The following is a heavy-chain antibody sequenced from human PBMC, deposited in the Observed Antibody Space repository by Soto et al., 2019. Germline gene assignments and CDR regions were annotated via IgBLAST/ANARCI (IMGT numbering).Heavy chain of an antibody. D-gene: IGHD6-19*01. CDR2: VYYSGST. Sequence: QVQLQESGPGLVKPSETLSLTCTVSGDSFSFYYWSWIRQPPGKGLEWIGYVYYSGSTIYNPSLTSRATISMDTSNSQIFLNLDSVIAADTAVYFCARVGEGAVVFDFWGRGTLVAVSS. CDR1: GDSFSFYY. J-gene: IGHJ4*02. CDR3: ARVGEGAVVFDF. V-gene: IGHV4-59*01.